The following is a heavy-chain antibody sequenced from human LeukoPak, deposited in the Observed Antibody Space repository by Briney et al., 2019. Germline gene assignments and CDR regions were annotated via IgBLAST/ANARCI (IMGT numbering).Heavy chain of an antibody. CDR2: IRYDGSIK. CDR1: GFTFRNYG. D-gene: IGHD3-10*01. Sequence: GGSLRLSCAASGFTFRNYGMHWVRLAPGKGLEWVAFIRYDGSIKYYVDSVKGRFTVSRDNSKNTLYLQMNSLRAEDTAVYYCAKDVNVGGNYFDYWGQGTLVTVSS. J-gene: IGHJ4*02. CDR3: AKDVNVGGNYFDY. V-gene: IGHV3-30*02.